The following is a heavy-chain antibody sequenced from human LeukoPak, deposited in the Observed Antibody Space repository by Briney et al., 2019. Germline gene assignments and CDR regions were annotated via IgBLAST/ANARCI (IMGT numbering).Heavy chain of an antibody. V-gene: IGHV3-53*01. CDR1: GFSVSNKY. CDR3: AGGQMFTSGGFDD. D-gene: IGHD2-2*01. CDR2: IYTGGDT. Sequence: GGSLRLSCAASGFSVSNKYMSWVRQAPGKGLEWVSVIYTGGDTYYADSVRGRFTISRDNSKNTVNLQMNSLRAEDTALYYCAGGQMFTSGGFDDWGLGTLVTVSS. J-gene: IGHJ4*02.